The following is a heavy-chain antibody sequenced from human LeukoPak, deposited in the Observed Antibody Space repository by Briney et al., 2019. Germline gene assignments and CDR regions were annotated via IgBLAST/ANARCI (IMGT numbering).Heavy chain of an antibody. Sequence: GGSLRLSCAASGFTFSSYAMSWVRQAPGKGLEWVSAISGSGDSTYYGDSVKGRFTISRDNSKNTLYLQMNSLTAEDTAVYYCAKWPRDSSGYYLLGYYYGMDVWGQGTTVTVSS. CDR3: AKWPRDSSGYYLLGYYYGMDV. CDR2: ISGSGDST. CDR1: GFTFSSYA. V-gene: IGHV3-23*01. D-gene: IGHD3-22*01. J-gene: IGHJ6*02.